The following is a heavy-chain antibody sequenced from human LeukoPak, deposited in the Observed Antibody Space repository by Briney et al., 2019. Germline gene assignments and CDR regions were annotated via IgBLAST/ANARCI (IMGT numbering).Heavy chain of an antibody. J-gene: IGHJ3*02. D-gene: IGHD6-13*01. Sequence: GRSLTLSCTGSGFAFGDHLMSWFRQAPGKGLEWVAFVRREASGGTTDYAASVEGRFTISRDDSKGIAYLQTTGLKTEDTAVYYCASPVTAAGTGAFDIWGQGTMVRVSS. CDR3: ASPVTAAGTGAFDI. V-gene: IGHV3-49*03. CDR2: VRREASGGTT. CDR1: GFAFGDHL.